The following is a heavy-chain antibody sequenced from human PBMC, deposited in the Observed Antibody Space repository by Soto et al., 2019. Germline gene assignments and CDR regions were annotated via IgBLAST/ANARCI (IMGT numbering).Heavy chain of an antibody. D-gene: IGHD1-26*01. V-gene: IGHV3-23*01. J-gene: IGHJ4*03. Sequence: RRLSCAASGFSFRDYAMSWVRQAPGKGLEWVSTISGGGDSTYYAESVKGRFTISRDNFKNTLFLQMNSLRAEDTAVYYCAKVPFVGWEVRETDYWGHGTLVTVSS. CDR1: GFSFRDYA. CDR3: AKVPFVGWEVRETDY. CDR2: ISGGGDST.